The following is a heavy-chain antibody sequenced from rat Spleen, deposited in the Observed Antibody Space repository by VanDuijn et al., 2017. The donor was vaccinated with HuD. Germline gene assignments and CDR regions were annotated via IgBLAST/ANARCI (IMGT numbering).Heavy chain of an antibody. CDR2: ITNSGGST. D-gene: IGHD4-4*01. CDR3: TRRGYLSDWYFDF. J-gene: IGHJ1*01. Sequence: EVQLVESGGGLVQPGRSLKLSCAASGFTFSNYGMAWVRQAPTKGLEWVASITNSGGSTYYRDSVKGRFTISRDNGRSTLNLHMDSLRSEDTAIYYCTRRGYLSDWYFDFWGPGTMVTVSS. V-gene: IGHV5S13*01. CDR1: GFTFSNYG.